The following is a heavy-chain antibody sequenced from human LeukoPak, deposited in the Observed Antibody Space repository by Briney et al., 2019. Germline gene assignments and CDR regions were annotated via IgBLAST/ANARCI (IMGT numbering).Heavy chain of an antibody. CDR1: GFTFSNYA. V-gene: IGHV3-30-3*01. Sequence: GGSLRLSCTASGFTFSNYAMHWVRQAPGKGLEWVAVISSDATTTYYADSVKGRFTLSRDNSKNTLYLQMDSPTTEDTAVYYCARRFDYWGQGILVTVSS. CDR3: ARRFDY. J-gene: IGHJ4*02. CDR2: ISSDATTT.